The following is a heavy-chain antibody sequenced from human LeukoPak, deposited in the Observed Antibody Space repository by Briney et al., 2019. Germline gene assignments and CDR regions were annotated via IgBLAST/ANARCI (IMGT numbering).Heavy chain of an antibody. J-gene: IGHJ4*02. CDR3: TRGGGTSDY. CDR1: GFTFSNYW. V-gene: IGHV3-74*01. D-gene: IGHD1-14*01. CDR2: INGDGSSK. Sequence: PGGSLRLSCAASGFTFSNYWMHWVRQAPGKGLVWVSRINGDGSSKSYADSVKGRFSISRDNTRNTVYMQMNSLRAEDTAVYYCTRGGGTSDYWGQGTLATVSS.